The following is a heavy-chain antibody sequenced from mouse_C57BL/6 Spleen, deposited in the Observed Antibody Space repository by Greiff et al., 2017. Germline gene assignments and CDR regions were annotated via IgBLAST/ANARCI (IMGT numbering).Heavy chain of an antibody. J-gene: IGHJ3*01. V-gene: IGHV5-4*01. D-gene: IGHD2-5*01. CDR3: AREGYYSNFWFAY. CDR2: ISDGGSYT. CDR1: GFTFSSYA. Sequence: EVKVEESGGGLVKPGGSLKLSCAASGFTFSSYAMSWVRQTPEKRLEWVATISDGGSYTYYPDNVKGRFTISRDNAKNNLYLQMSHLKSEETAMYYCAREGYYSNFWFAYWGQGTLVTVSA.